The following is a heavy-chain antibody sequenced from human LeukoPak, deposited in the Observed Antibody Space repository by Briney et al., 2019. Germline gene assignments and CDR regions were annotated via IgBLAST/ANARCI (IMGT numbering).Heavy chain of an antibody. CDR1: GFTFSSYW. D-gene: IGHD3-22*01. J-gene: IGHJ4*02. Sequence: GGSLRLSCAASGFTFSSYWMHWVRQAPGKGLVWASRINTDGSSTSYADSVKGRFTISRDNAKNTLYLQMNSLRAEDTAVYYCARVLDYYDSSGLGYWGQGTLVTVSS. CDR2: INTDGSST. CDR3: ARVLDYYDSSGLGY. V-gene: IGHV3-74*01.